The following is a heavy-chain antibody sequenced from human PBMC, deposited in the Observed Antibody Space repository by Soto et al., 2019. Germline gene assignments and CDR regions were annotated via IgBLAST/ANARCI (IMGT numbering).Heavy chain of an antibody. CDR2: ISSSGSTI. CDR3: AKDDITGTPGSFDY. CDR1: GFTFSSYE. V-gene: IGHV3-48*03. D-gene: IGHD1-7*01. J-gene: IGHJ4*02. Sequence: PGGSLRLSCAASGFTFSSYEMNWVRQAPGKGLEWVSYISSSGSTIYYADSVKGRFTISRDNSKNTLYLQMNSLRAEDTAVYYCAKDDITGTPGSFDYWGQGTLVTVSS.